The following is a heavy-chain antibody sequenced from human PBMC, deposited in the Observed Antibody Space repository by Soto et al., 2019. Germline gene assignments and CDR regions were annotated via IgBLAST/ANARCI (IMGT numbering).Heavy chain of an antibody. CDR1: GYTFTSYD. Sequence: ASVKVSCKASGYTFTSYDINWVRQATGQGLEWMGWMSPNSGNTGYTQKFQGRVTMTRNTSINTAYMELSSLRSEDTAVYYCARERGYSYGGTDYYYYYGMDVWGQGTTVTVSS. CDR3: ARERGYSYGGTDYYYYYGMDV. V-gene: IGHV1-8*01. D-gene: IGHD5-18*01. J-gene: IGHJ6*02. CDR2: MSPNSGNT.